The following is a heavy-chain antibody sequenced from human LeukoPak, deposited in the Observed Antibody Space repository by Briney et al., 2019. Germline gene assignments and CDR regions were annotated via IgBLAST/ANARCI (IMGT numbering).Heavy chain of an antibody. CDR3: AREPAAGYNWFDP. D-gene: IGHD6-25*01. CDR1: GYTFTSCN. CDR2: INPSTGST. V-gene: IGHV1-46*01. Sequence: ASVRVSCKASGYTFTSCNMHWVRQAPGQGLEWMGIINPSTGSTTYAQKFQDRVTMTRDTSTSTVYMDLSSLRSEDTAVYYCAREPAAGYNWFDPWGQGTLVTVS. J-gene: IGHJ5*02.